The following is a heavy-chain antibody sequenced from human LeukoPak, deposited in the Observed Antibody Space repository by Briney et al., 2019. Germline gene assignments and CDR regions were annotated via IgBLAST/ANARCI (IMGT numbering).Heavy chain of an antibody. Sequence: ASVKVSCKASGYSFTSYALNWVRQAPGQGLEWMGGIIPIFGTANYAQKFQGRVTITADESTSTAYMELSSLRSEDTAVYYCARGNYYDSSGYYYDYYYYYMDVWGKGTTVTISS. D-gene: IGHD3-22*01. CDR3: ARGNYYDSSGYYYDYYYYYMDV. CDR2: IIPIFGTA. CDR1: GYSFTSYA. V-gene: IGHV1-69*13. J-gene: IGHJ6*03.